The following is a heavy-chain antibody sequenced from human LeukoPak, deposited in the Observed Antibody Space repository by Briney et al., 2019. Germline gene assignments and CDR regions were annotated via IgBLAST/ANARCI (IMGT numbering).Heavy chain of an antibody. CDR2: ISSSGTGTTI. J-gene: IGHJ5*02. D-gene: IGHD2-21*02. V-gene: IGHV3-48*03. CDR3: ARDFCGGDCYSS. Sequence: GGSLRLSCAASGFIFRNYDMNWVRQAPGKGLEWVSFISSSGTGTTIDYVDSVKGQFTTYRDDDTNSLYLEMNVLRAEDTAVYYCARDFCGGDCYSSWGQGTLVTVSS. CDR1: GFIFRNYD.